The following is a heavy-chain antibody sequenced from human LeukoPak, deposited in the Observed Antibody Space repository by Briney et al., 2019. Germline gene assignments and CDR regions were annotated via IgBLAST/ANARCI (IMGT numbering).Heavy chain of an antibody. CDR3: ARSPPHFRWLHRGYFDY. D-gene: IGHD5-24*01. CDR2: ISGSGGST. J-gene: IGHJ4*02. CDR1: GFTFSSYA. V-gene: IGHV3-23*01. Sequence: PGGSLRLSCAASGFTFSSYAMSWVRQAPGKGLEWVSAISGSGGSTYYADSVKGRFTISRDNSKNTLYLQMNSLRAEDTAVYYCARSPPHFRWLHRGYFDYWGQGTLVTVSS.